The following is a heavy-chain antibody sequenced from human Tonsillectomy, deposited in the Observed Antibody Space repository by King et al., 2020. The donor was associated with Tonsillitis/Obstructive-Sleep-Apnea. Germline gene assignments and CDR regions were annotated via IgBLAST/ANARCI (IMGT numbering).Heavy chain of an antibody. D-gene: IGHD4-11*01. CDR1: GYTFTSYY. J-gene: IGHJ4*02. CDR2: INPSGGST. Sequence: QLVQSGAEVKKPGASVKVSYKASGYTFTSYYVNWLRQAPGQGLEWMGIINPSGGSTSYAQKFQGRVTMTRDTSTSTVDMELSSLRSEDTAVYYCARDRSRDYSNYPLWNFDYWGQGTLVTVSS. V-gene: IGHV1-46*01. CDR3: ARDRSRDYSNYPLWNFDY.